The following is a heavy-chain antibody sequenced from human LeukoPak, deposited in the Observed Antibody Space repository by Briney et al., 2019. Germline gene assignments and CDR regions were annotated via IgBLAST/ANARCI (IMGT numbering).Heavy chain of an antibody. Sequence: GASVKVSCKASGYTFTGYYMHWVRQAPGQGLEWMGWINPNSGGTNYAQKFQGRVTMTRDTSISTAYMELSRLRSDDTAVYYCARASFRGVSLVDYWGQGTLVTVSS. V-gene: IGHV1-2*02. CDR2: INPNSGGT. D-gene: IGHD3-10*01. CDR1: GYTFTGYY. J-gene: IGHJ4*02. CDR3: ARASFRGVSLVDY.